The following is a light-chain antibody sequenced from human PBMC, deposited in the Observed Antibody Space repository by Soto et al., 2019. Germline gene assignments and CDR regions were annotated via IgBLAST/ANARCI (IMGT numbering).Light chain of an antibody. CDR2: KAS. J-gene: IGKJ1*01. CDR1: QSISTW. CDR3: LQNRTYSRT. V-gene: IGKV1-5*03. Sequence: DIQMTQSPSTLSASVGDRVTITCRASQSISTWLAWYQPKLGKAPKLLIYKASTLESGVPSSFSGSGSGTQFTLTITSLQTDDVASYYCLQNRTYSRTFGQGTKVEIK.